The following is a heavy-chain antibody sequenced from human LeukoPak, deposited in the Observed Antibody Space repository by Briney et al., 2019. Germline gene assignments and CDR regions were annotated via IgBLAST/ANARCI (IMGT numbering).Heavy chain of an antibody. J-gene: IGHJ4*01. Sequence: ASVKVSCKASGYTLTDNYLHWVRQAPGQGLKWMGWINPYNGATHYAQSFQARVTMTRDTSIASSYMELTGLESDDTAVYYCARGRRILGGPENAGDFFDFWGQGSLVTVSS. CDR3: ARGRRILGGPENAGDFFDF. CDR2: INPYNGAT. D-gene: IGHD3-16*01. CDR1: GYTLTDNY. V-gene: IGHV1-2*02.